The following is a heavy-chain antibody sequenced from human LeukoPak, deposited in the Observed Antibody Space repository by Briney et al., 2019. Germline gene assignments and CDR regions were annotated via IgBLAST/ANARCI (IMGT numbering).Heavy chain of an antibody. D-gene: IGHD2-21*01. J-gene: IGHJ5*02. CDR2: IYYSGST. CDR3: ARGLFGWFDP. CDR1: GGSISSYY. V-gene: IGHV4-59*01. Sequence: PSETLSLTCTVSGGSISSYYWSWIRQPPGKGLEWIGYIYYSGSTNYNPSLKSRVTISVDTSKNQFSLKLSSVTAADTAVHYCARGLFGWFDPWGQGTLVTVSS.